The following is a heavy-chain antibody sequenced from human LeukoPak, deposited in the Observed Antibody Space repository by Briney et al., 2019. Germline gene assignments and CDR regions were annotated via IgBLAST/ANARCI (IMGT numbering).Heavy chain of an antibody. CDR1: GFTFSSYE. CDR2: ISSSGSTI. D-gene: IGHD2-15*01. Sequence: GGSLRLSCAASGFTFSSYEMNWVRQAPGKGLEWVSYISSSGSTIYYADSVKGRFTISRDNAKNSLYLQMNSLRAEDTAVYYCARDADLVVVAASYYFDYWGQGTLVTVSS. V-gene: IGHV3-48*03. J-gene: IGHJ4*02. CDR3: ARDADLVVVAASYYFDY.